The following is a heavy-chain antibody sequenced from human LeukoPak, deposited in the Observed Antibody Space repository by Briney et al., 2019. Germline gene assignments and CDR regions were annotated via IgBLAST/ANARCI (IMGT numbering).Heavy chain of an antibody. CDR1: GYTFTGYY. D-gene: IGHD6-13*01. V-gene: IGHV1-2*02. J-gene: IGHJ6*02. Sequence: ASVKVSCKASGYTFTGYYMHWVRQAPEQGLEWMGWINPNSGGTNYAQKFQGRVTMTRDTSISTAYMELSRLRSDDTAVYYCASAGIAAAGGFYYYYYGMDVWGQGTTVTVSS. CDR3: ASAGIAAAGGFYYYYYGMDV. CDR2: INPNSGGT.